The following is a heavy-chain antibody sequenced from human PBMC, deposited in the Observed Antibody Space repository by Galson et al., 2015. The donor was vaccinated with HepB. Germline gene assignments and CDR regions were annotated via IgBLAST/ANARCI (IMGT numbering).Heavy chain of an antibody. J-gene: IGHJ3*02. D-gene: IGHD6-19*01. Sequence: SLRLSCAASGFTFDDYAMHWVRQAPGKGLEWVSGISWNSGSIGYADSVKGRFTISRDNAKNSLYLQMNSLRAEDTALYYCAKDINLGAVALLDAFDIWGQGTMVTVSS. CDR3: AKDINLGAVALLDAFDI. CDR2: ISWNSGSI. CDR1: GFTFDDYA. V-gene: IGHV3-9*01.